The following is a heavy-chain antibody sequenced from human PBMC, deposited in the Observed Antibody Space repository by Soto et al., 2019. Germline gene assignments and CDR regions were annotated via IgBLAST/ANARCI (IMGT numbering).Heavy chain of an antibody. CDR2: INPNSGGT. CDR1: GYTFTGYY. D-gene: IGHD3-22*01. J-gene: IGHJ5*02. V-gene: IGHV1-2*02. Sequence: GASVKVSCKASGYTFTGYYMHWVRQAPGQGLEWMGWINPNSGGTNYAQKFQGRVTMTRDTSISTAYMELSRLRSDDTAVYYCARYYYDSSGYRFDPWGQGTLVTAPQ. CDR3: ARYYYDSSGYRFDP.